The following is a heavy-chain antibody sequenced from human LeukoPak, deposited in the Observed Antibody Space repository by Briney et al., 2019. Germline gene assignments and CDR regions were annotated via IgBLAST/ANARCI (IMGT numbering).Heavy chain of an antibody. CDR1: GYTFTGYY. CDR3: AKDEGWQLLRAFYCMDV. D-gene: IGHD6-6*01. CDR2: INPNSGGT. Sequence: ASVKVSCKASGYTFTGYYMHWVRQAPGQGLEWMGWINPNSGGTNYAQKFQGRVTMTRDTSISTAYMELSRLRSDDTAVYYCAKDEGWQLLRAFYCMDVWGKGTTVTVSS. V-gene: IGHV1-2*02. J-gene: IGHJ6*03.